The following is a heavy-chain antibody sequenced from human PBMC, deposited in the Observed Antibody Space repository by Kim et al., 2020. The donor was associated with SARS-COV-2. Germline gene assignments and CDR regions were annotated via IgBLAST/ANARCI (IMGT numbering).Heavy chain of an antibody. Sequence: GESLKISCKGSGYSFTSYWIGWVRQMPGKGLEWMGIIYPGDSDTRYSPSFQGQVTISADKSISTAYLQWSSLKASDTAMYYCARNLYSGSYYRYYYGMDVWGQGTTVTASS. CDR2: IYPGDSDT. V-gene: IGHV5-51*01. D-gene: IGHD1-26*01. CDR1: GYSFTSYW. J-gene: IGHJ6*02. CDR3: ARNLYSGSYYRYYYGMDV.